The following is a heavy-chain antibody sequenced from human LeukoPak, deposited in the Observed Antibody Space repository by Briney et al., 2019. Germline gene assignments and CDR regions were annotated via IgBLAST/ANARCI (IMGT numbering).Heavy chain of an antibody. CDR2: IYYSGST. CDR1: GGSFSGYY. J-gene: IGHJ4*02. Sequence: SETLSLTCAVYGGSFSGYYWSWIRQPPGKGLEWIGYIYYSGSTNYNPSLKSRVTISVDTSKNQFSLKLSSVTAADTAVYYCARANSYGYGFDYWGQGTLATVSS. CDR3: ARANSYGYGFDY. V-gene: IGHV4-59*01. D-gene: IGHD5-18*01.